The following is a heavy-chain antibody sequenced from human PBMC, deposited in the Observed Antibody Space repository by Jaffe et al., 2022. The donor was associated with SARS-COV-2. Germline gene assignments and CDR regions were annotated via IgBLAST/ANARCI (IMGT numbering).Heavy chain of an antibody. J-gene: IGHJ1*01. D-gene: IGHD1-26*01. CDR2: ITSSSDSR. CDR1: GFTFSSYA. CDR3: ARVQSLYQVDKDFIY. Sequence: EVQLLESGGGLVKPGGSLRLSCAASGFTFSSYAMHWVRQAPGKGLEWVSYITSSSDSRDYAGSVKGRFTISRDNARNSLYLQLNSLRDEDTAVYFCARVQSLYQVDKDFIYWGRGTLVTVSS. V-gene: IGHV3-48*02.